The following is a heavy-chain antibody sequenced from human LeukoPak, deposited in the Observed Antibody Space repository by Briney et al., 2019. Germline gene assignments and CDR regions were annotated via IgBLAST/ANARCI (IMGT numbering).Heavy chain of an antibody. CDR1: GGSISSGDYY. Sequence: SETLSLTCTVSGGSISSGDYYWSWIRQPPGKGLEWIGYIYYSGSTYYNPSLKSRVTISVDTSKNQFSLKLSSVTAADTAVYYCARESIGHIVMVTAILAIGAFDIWGQGTMVTVSS. J-gene: IGHJ3*02. CDR3: ARESIGHIVMVTAILAIGAFDI. V-gene: IGHV4-30-4*01. D-gene: IGHD2-21*02. CDR2: IYYSGST.